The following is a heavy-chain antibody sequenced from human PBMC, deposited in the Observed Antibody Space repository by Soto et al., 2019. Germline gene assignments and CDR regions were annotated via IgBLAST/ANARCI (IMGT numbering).Heavy chain of an antibody. CDR1: GGSISSGDYY. J-gene: IGHJ6*02. CDR2: IYDRGRT. V-gene: IGHV4-30-4*01. CDR3: ARVDGMTAGGMDV. Sequence: SETLYLTCTVSGGSISSGDYYWSWIRQPPGKGLEWIGFIYDRGRTYYNPSLKSRVTMSVDTSKSQFSLKLCYVTAADTAVYYCARVDGMTAGGMDVWGQGTTVTVSS. D-gene: IGHD3-10*01.